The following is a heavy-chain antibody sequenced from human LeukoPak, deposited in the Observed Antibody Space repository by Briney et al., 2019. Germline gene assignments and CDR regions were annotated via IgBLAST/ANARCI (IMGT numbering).Heavy chain of an antibody. CDR1: GGSFSGYY. J-gene: IGHJ4*02. V-gene: IGHV4-34*01. CDR2: INHSGST. Sequence: SETLSLTCAVYGGSFSGYYWSWIRQPPGKGLEWIGEINHSGSTNYNPSLKSRVTISVDTSKNQFSLKLSSVTAADTAVYYCARVACSSTSCYPLLDYWGQGTLVTVSS. CDR3: ARVACSSTSCYPLLDY. D-gene: IGHD2-2*01.